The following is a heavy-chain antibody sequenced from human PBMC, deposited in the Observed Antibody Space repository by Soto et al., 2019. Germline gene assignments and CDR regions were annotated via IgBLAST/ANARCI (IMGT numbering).Heavy chain of an antibody. D-gene: IGHD2-15*01. CDR2: IYYSGST. J-gene: IGHJ4*02. Sequence: SETLSLTCTVSGISVSTSDYYWGWVRQPPGKGLDWIGNIYYSGSTLYNPSLRSRVTLSVDTSKNQFSLRLNSVTAADTAVYFCAGFVVPASRNSDFDYWGQGTLVTVSS. V-gene: IGHV4-39*01. CDR3: AGFVVPASRNSDFDY. CDR1: GISVSTSDYY.